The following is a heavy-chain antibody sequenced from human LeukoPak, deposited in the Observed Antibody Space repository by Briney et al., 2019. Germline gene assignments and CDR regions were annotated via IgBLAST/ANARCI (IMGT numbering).Heavy chain of an antibody. CDR3: ARVTMVRATKGYYYYGMDV. Sequence: SVKVSCKASGGTFSSYAISWVRQAPGQGLEWMGRIIPILGIANYAQKFQGRVTITADKSTSTAYMELSSLRSEDTAVYYCARVTMVRATKGYYYYGMDVWGQGTTVTVSS. CDR2: IIPILGIA. V-gene: IGHV1-69*04. J-gene: IGHJ6*02. D-gene: IGHD3-10*01. CDR1: GGTFSSYA.